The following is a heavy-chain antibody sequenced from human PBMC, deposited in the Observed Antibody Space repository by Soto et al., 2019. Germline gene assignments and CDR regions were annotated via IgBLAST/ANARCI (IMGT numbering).Heavy chain of an antibody. J-gene: IGHJ6*02. V-gene: IGHV4-34*01. CDR2: INHSGST. Sequence: SETLSLTCAVYGGSFSGYYWSWIRQPPGKELEWIGEINHSGSTNYNPSLKSRVTISVDTSKNQFSLKLSSVTAADTAVYYCARGRDGYCSGGSCYRPFGMDVWGQGTTVTAP. CDR3: ARGRDGYCSGGSCYRPFGMDV. D-gene: IGHD2-15*01. CDR1: GGSFSGYY.